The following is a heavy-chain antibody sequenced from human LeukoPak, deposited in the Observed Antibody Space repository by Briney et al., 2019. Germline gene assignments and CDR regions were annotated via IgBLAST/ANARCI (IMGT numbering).Heavy chain of an antibody. D-gene: IGHD4-11*01. Sequence: SETLSLTCTVSGYSISSGYYWGWIRQPPGKGLEWIGSIYHSGSTYYNPSLKSRVTISVDTSKNQFSLKLSSVTAADTAVYYCARCSSNVGYYYYYMDVWGKGTTVTVSS. V-gene: IGHV4-38-2*02. CDR3: ARCSSNVGYYYYYMDV. CDR1: GYSISSGYY. J-gene: IGHJ6*03. CDR2: IYHSGST.